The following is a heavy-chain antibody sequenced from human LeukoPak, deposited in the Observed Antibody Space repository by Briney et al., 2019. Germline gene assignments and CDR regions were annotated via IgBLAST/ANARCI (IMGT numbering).Heavy chain of an antibody. CDR1: GFTLNNYG. V-gene: IGHV3-30*02. J-gene: IGHJ4*02. Sequence: PGGSLRLSCAASGFTLNNYGMHWVRDAPGKGLEWAAFIRYNGNNQYYADSVKGRFTISRDNSKNTLYLQMHSLRAEDTAVYYCARDREDTAMVTGGLDYWGQGTLVTVSS. CDR2: IRYNGNNQ. CDR3: ARDREDTAMVTGGLDY. D-gene: IGHD5-18*01.